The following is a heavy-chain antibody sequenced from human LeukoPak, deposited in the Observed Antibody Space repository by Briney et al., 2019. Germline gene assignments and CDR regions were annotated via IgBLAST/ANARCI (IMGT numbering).Heavy chain of an antibody. CDR2: INPNSGGT. CDR3: ARDYRNYCGGDCYPAD. J-gene: IGHJ4*02. V-gene: IGHV1-2*02. Sequence: ASVKVSCKASGYTFTGYYMHWVRQAPGQGLEWMGWINPNSGGTNYAQKFQGRVTMTRDTSISTAYMELSRLRSDDTAVYYCARDYRNYCGGDCYPADWGQGTLVTVSS. D-gene: IGHD2-21*02. CDR1: GYTFTGYY.